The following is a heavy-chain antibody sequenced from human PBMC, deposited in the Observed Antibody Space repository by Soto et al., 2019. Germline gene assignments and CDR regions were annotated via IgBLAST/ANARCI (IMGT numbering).Heavy chain of an antibody. J-gene: IGHJ4*02. V-gene: IGHV1-58*01. CDR3: AADDMTTFI. CDR1: GFTFPSSA. Sequence: ASVKVSCKASGFTFPSSAVQWVRQARGQRLEWIGWIVVGSGNTNSAQKFQERVTFTRDMSTSTVYMELSSLIFEDTAVYYCAADDMTTFIWGQGTLVTVSS. D-gene: IGHD1-1*01. CDR2: IVVGSGNT.